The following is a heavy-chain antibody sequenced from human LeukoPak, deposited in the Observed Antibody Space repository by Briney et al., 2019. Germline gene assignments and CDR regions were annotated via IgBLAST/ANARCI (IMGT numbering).Heavy chain of an antibody. CDR2: ISGSGGST. Sequence: GGSLRLSCAASGFNFSSYAMSWVRQAPGKGLEWVSAISGSGGSTYYADSVKGRFTISRDNSRSTLYLQMNSLRAEDTAVYYCSKVRVVFNWNYAYYFDYWGQGTLVTVSS. CDR1: GFNFSSYA. V-gene: IGHV3-23*01. CDR3: SKVRVVFNWNYAYYFDY. D-gene: IGHD1-7*01. J-gene: IGHJ4*02.